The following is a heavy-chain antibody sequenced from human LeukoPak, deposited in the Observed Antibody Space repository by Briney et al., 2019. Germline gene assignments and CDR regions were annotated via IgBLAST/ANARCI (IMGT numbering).Heavy chain of an antibody. V-gene: IGHV1-69*04. CDR2: IIPILGIA. D-gene: IGHD4-23*01. CDR3: ARDSGTVVTPEYFDY. J-gene: IGHJ4*02. Sequence: GSSVKVSCKASGGTFSSYAISWVRQAPGQGLEWMGRIIPILGIANYAQKFQGRVTMTTDTSTSTAYMELRSLRFDDTAVYYCARDSGTVVTPEYFDYWGQGTLVTVSS. CDR1: GGTFSSYA.